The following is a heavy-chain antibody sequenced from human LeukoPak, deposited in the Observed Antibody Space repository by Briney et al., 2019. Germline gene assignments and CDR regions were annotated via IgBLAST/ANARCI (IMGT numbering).Heavy chain of an antibody. J-gene: IGHJ4*02. Sequence: SETLSLTCTVSGASISSYYWSWIRQPPGKGLEWIGYVYYSGSTYYNPSLKSRVTISVDTSKNQFSLKLSSVTAADTAVYYCARHSSGYPDYWGQGTLVTVSS. CDR3: ARHSSGYPDY. CDR2: VYYSGST. V-gene: IGHV4-59*08. D-gene: IGHD3-22*01. CDR1: GASISSYY.